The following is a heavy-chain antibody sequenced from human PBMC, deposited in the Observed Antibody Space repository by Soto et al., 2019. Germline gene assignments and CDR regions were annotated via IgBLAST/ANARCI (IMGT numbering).Heavy chain of an antibody. CDR3: AKELASSWYEVDY. CDR2: ISGSGGST. Sequence: EVQLLESGGGLVQPGGSLRLSCAASGFTFSSYAMTWVRQAPGKGLEWVSTISGSGGSTYYADSVKGRFTISRDNSKNTLYLQMTSLRAEDTAVYCCAKELASSWYEVDYWGQGTLVTVSS. CDR1: GFTFSSYA. J-gene: IGHJ4*02. D-gene: IGHD6-13*01. V-gene: IGHV3-23*01.